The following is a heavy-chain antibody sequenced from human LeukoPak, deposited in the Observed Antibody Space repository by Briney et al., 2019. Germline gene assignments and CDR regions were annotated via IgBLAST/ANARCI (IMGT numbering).Heavy chain of an antibody. CDR1: GGSISSSNW. D-gene: IGHD3-3*01. CDR3: ARGRRLTIFGVVINNIGKGENFDY. J-gene: IGHJ4*02. CDR2: IYHSGST. V-gene: IGHV4-4*02. Sequence: SETLSLTCAVSGGSISSSNWWSWVRQPPGKGLEWIGEIYHSGSTNYNPSLKSRVTISVDKSKNQFSLKLSSVTAADTAVYYCARGRRLTIFGVVINNIGKGENFDYWGQGTLVTVSS.